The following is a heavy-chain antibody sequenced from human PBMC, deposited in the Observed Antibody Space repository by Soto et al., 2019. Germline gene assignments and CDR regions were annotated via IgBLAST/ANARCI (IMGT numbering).Heavy chain of an antibody. D-gene: IGHD1-1*01. CDR2: IYYTGNT. Sequence: QVQLQESGPGLVKPSQTLSLTCTVSGGSISSGGTGSYWTWIRQLPGKGLEWIGYIYYTGNTYYNPSLKSRPTISIDTSENQFSLKLPSVTAAATAVYFCASGHDAYKVRYWGQGTLVTVSS. J-gene: IGHJ4*02. V-gene: IGHV4-31*03. CDR1: GGSISSGGTGSY. CDR3: ASGHDAYKVRY.